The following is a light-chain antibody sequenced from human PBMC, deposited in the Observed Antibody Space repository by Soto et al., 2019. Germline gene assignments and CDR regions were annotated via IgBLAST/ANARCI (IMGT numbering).Light chain of an antibody. CDR3: QQRNSYPIT. V-gene: IGKV1-9*01. Sequence: IQLTQSPSFLSASVGDGITITCRASQGISSYLAWYQQKPGKAPKLLIHTASTLQSGVPSRFSGSGAGTEFTLTISSLQPEDFATYYCQQRNSYPITFGQGTRLEIK. J-gene: IGKJ5*01. CDR1: QGISSY. CDR2: TAS.